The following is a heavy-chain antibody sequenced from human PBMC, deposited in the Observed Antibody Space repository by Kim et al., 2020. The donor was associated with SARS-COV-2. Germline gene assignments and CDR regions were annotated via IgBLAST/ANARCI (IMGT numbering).Heavy chain of an antibody. Sequence: DSVKRRFTISRDNAKNSLYLQMNSLRAEGTAMYYCAKAETTVTTVPRNDYWGQGALVTVTS. V-gene: IGHV3-9*01. J-gene: IGHJ4*02. CDR3: AKAETTVTTVPRNDY. D-gene: IGHD4-17*01.